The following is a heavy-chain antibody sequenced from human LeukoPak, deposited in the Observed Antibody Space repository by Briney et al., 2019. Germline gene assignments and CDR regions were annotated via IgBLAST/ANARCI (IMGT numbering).Heavy chain of an antibody. CDR3: ARGEDGGYQGGY. J-gene: IGHJ4*02. D-gene: IGHD5-12*01. Sequence: SETLSLTCAVYGGSFSGYYWSWIRQPPGKGLEWIGEINHSGSTNYNPSLKGRVTISVDMSKNQFSLKLSSVTAADTAVYYCARGEDGGYQGGYWGQGTLVTVSS. V-gene: IGHV4-34*01. CDR2: INHSGST. CDR1: GGSFSGYY.